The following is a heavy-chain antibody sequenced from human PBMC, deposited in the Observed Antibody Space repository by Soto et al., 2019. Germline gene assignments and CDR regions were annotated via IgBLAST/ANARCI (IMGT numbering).Heavy chain of an antibody. V-gene: IGHV3-23*01. Sequence: PGGSLRLSCAASGFTFSSYAMSWVRQAPGKGLEWVSAISGSGGSTYYADSVKGRFTISRDNSKNTLYLQMNSLRAEDTAAYYCATDNADCRSLYDYWGKGTLVTVS. CDR3: ATDNADCRSLYDY. CDR2: ISGSGGST. CDR1: GFTFSSYA. J-gene: IGHJ4*02. D-gene: IGHD3-16*01.